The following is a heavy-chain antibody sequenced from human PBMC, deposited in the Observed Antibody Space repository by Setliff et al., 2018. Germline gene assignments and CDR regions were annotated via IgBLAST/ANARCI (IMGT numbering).Heavy chain of an antibody. CDR1: GYTFTGYY. Sequence: ASVKVSCKASGYTFTGYYMHWVRQAPGQGLEWMGWINPNSGGTNYAQKFQGWVTMTRDTSISTAYMELSSVTAADTAVYYCARLWRRIQQIDYWGQGTLVTVSS. CDR3: ARLWRRIQQIDY. J-gene: IGHJ4*02. CDR2: INPNSGGT. D-gene: IGHD3-10*01. V-gene: IGHV1-2*04.